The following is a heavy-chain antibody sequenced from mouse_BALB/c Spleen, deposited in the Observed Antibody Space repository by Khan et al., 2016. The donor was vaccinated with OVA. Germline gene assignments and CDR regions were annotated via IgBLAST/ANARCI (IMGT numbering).Heavy chain of an antibody. CDR3: TRHGYVAWFTY. D-gene: IGHD2-2*01. J-gene: IGHJ3*01. CDR2: VDPFSGGT. Sequence: VQLQQSGPELMKPGASVKISCKASGYSFTSYYLHWVMQSHGESLEWIGYVDPFSGGTTYNQKFKGKATLTVDKSSSTAYIHLNNLTSEDSAVYYCTRHGYVAWFTYWGQGTLVTVSA. CDR1: GYSFTSYY. V-gene: IGHV1S135*01.